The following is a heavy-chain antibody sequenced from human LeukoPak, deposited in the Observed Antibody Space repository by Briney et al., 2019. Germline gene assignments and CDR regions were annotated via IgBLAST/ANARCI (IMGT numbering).Heavy chain of an antibody. Sequence: GESLKISCKGSGYKFTNYWIAWVRQMPGQGLEWLGIIYPRDSDTRYSPSFQGQVTISVDTSIDTAYLQWSSVRASDAAMYYCARLLAAPYYINYWGQGTLVTVSS. J-gene: IGHJ4*02. D-gene: IGHD6-25*01. V-gene: IGHV5-51*01. CDR2: IYPRDSDT. CDR1: GYKFTNYW. CDR3: ARLLAAPYYINY.